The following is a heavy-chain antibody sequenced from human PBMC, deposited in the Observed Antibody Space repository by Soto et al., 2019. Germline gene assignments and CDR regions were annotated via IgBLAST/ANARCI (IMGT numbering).Heavy chain of an antibody. CDR3: ATGEGYCSSTSCPTFLYYYYMDV. CDR1: GGSISSGGYY. CDR2: IYYSGST. J-gene: IGHJ6*03. V-gene: IGHV4-31*03. Sequence: SETLSLTCTVSGGSISSGGYYWSWIRHHPGKGMEWIGYIYYSGSTYYNTSLKSRVTISVDTSKNQFFLKLSSVTSADTAVYYCATGEGYCSSTSCPTFLYYYYMDVWGKGTTVS. D-gene: IGHD2-2*01.